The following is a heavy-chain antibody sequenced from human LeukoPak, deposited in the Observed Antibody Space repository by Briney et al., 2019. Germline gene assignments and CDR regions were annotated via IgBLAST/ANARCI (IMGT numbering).Heavy chain of an antibody. J-gene: IGHJ4*02. CDR1: GGTFSSYA. CDR3: ARAPYYYGSGSYLGY. D-gene: IGHD3-10*01. CDR2: IIPILGIA. Sequence: SVTVSCKASGGTFSSYAISWVRQAPGQGLEWMGRIIPILGIANYAQKFQGRVTITADKSTSTAYMELSSLRSEDTAVYYCARAPYYYGSGSYLGYWGQGTLVTVSS. V-gene: IGHV1-69*04.